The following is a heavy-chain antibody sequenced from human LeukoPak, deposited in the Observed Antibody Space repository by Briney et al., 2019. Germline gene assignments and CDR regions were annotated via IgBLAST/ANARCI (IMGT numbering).Heavy chain of an antibody. CDR1: GHTYTSYA. CDR2: INTCNGNT. CDR3: ARTVRYSSGRLTDLLPYYFDY. Sequence: GSSVNVSCKASGHTYTSYAMHWVRQSPGQRLEWMGWINTCNGNTKYSQKFQGRVTITRDTSANTDYMELSSLRSEDMAVYYCARTVRYSSGRLTDLLPYYFDYWGQGTLVTVSS. V-gene: IGHV1-3*03. D-gene: IGHD6-19*01. J-gene: IGHJ4*02.